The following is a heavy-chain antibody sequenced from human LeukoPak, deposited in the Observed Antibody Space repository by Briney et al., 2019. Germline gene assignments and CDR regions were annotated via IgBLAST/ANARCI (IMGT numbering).Heavy chain of an antibody. CDR2: IYYSGST. V-gene: IGHV4-59*01. J-gene: IGHJ5*02. CDR3: ARSGEQWLVPGPNWFDP. D-gene: IGHD6-19*01. CDR1: GGSISSYY. Sequence: SETLSLTCTVSGGSISSYYWSWIRQPPGKGLEWIGYIYYSGSTNYNPFLKSRVTISVDTSKNQFSLKLSSVTAADTAVYYCARSGEQWLVPGPNWFDPWGQGTLVTVSS.